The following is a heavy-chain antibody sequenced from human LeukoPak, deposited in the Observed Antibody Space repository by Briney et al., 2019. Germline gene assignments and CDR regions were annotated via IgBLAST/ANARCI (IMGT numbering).Heavy chain of an antibody. CDR2: INTYSGKT. V-gene: IGHV1-18*01. CDR3: ARDGPRSGYDLGHFDN. J-gene: IGHJ4*02. CDR1: GYTFTSYN. Sequence: ASVKVSCKASGYTFTSYNINWVRQAPGHGLEWMGWINTYSGKTRLAQKFQGRVTMTTDTSTSTVYLELRSLRSADTAVYYCARDGPRSGYDLGHFDNLGQGTLVTASS. D-gene: IGHD5-12*01.